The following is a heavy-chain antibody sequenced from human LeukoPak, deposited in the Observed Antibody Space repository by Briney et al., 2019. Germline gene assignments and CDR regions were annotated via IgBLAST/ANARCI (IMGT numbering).Heavy chain of an antibody. J-gene: IGHJ4*02. V-gene: IGHV3-48*03. CDR3: AGIGEFQFDY. Sequence: GGSLRLSCAASGFGFSSYDMNWVRQAPGKGLEWVSYISSSGSTIYYADSVKGRFTISRDNAKNSLYLQMNSRRAEDTAVYYCAGIGEFQFDYWGQGTLVTVSS. CDR1: GFGFSSYD. CDR2: ISSSGSTI. D-gene: IGHD3-10*01.